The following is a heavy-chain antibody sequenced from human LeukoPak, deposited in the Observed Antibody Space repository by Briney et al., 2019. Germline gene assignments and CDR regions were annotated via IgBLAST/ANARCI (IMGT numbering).Heavy chain of an antibody. Sequence: SETLSLNCTVSGGSISSTTYYWGWIRQPPGKGLEWIGSIYYSGSTFYNLSLKSRLSISVDTSKNQFSLKLTSVTAADTAVYYCARRAQRSSGSYYGYWGQGTLVTVSS. CDR1: GGSISSTTYY. J-gene: IGHJ4*02. CDR3: ARRAQRSSGSYYGY. CDR2: IYYSGST. D-gene: IGHD1-26*01. V-gene: IGHV4-39*01.